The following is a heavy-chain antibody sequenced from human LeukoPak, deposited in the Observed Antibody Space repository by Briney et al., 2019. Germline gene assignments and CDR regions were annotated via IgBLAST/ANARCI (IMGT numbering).Heavy chain of an antibody. CDR3: VRVRSVSSAWRAFDI. D-gene: IGHD6-19*01. CDR2: IWSDGSAK. Sequence: GESLRLSCAASGFTFSSYGMHWVRQAPGKGLEWVAVIWSDGSAKYYADTVTGRVTISRDNSKNTLYLQIYSLRAEDTAVYYCVRVRSVSSAWRAFDIWGQGTMVIVSS. J-gene: IGHJ3*02. CDR1: GFTFSSYG. V-gene: IGHV3-33*01.